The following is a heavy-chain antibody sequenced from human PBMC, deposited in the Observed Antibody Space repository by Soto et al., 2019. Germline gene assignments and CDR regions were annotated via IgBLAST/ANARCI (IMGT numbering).Heavy chain of an antibody. CDR2: MNPNSGNT. V-gene: IGHV1-8*01. CDR3: ARRNDYGDYVVDY. D-gene: IGHD4-17*01. Sequence: QVQLGQSGAEVKKPGASVKVSFKASVYTFTSCDINWVRQATGQGLEWRGWMNPNSGNTGYAQKFQGRVTMTRNTSISTAYMELSSLRSEDTAVYYCARRNDYGDYVVDYWGQGTLFTVSS. CDR1: VYTFTSCD. J-gene: IGHJ4*02.